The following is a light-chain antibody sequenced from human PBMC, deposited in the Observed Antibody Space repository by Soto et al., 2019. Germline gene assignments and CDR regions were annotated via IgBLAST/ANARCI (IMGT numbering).Light chain of an antibody. Sequence: DIQMTQSPSTLSASVGDRVTITCRASQSIGSWLAWYQQKPGKAPTFLIYKASTLESGVPSRFTGSGAGTEFTLTISSLQPDDFATYYCQQYDTYWTFGQGTKVEIK. J-gene: IGKJ1*01. V-gene: IGKV1-5*03. CDR1: QSIGSW. CDR2: KAS. CDR3: QQYDTYWT.